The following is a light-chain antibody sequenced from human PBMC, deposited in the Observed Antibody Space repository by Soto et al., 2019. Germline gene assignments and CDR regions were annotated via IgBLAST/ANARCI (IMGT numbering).Light chain of an antibody. CDR1: QSVSSY. J-gene: IGKJ1*01. CDR2: DAS. V-gene: IGKV3-11*01. CDR3: QQYNTFWT. Sequence: IVLTQSPATLSLSPGERATLSCRASQSVSSYLAWYQQKPGQAPRLLIYDASNRATGIPARFSGSGSGTEFTLTISSLQPDDFATYYCQQYNTFWTFGQGTKV.